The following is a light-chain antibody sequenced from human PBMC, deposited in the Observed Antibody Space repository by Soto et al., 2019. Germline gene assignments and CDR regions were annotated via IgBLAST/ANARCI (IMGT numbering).Light chain of an antibody. CDR3: LQDYNYPRT. CDR1: QGIRND. CDR2: AAS. Sequence: AIQMTQSPSSLSASVGDRVTITCRASQGIRNDLGWYQQKPGKAPKLLIYAASSLQSGVPSRFSGSGSGTDVTLTSSSLQPEDFATYYCLQDYNYPRTFGQGTKLEIK. J-gene: IGKJ2*01. V-gene: IGKV1-6*01.